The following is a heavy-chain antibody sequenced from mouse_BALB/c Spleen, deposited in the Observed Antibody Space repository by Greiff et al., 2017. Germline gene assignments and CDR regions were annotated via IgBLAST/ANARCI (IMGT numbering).Heavy chain of an antibody. CDR2: IRNKANGYTT. CDR3: ARSSTTPYAMDY. Sequence: EVKLQESGGGLVQPGGSLRLSCATSGFTFTDYYMSWVRQPPGKALEWLGFIRNKANGYTTEYSASVKGRFTISRDTSQSILYLQMNTLRAEDSATYYCARSSTTPYAMDYWGQGTSVTVSS. CDR1: GFTFTDYY. J-gene: IGHJ4*01. D-gene: IGHD2-12*01. V-gene: IGHV7-3*02.